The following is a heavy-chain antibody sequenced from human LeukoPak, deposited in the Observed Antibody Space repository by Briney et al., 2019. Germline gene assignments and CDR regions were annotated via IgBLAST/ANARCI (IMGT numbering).Heavy chain of an antibody. V-gene: IGHV3-23*01. CDR1: GFTFSSYG. CDR3: VGAAADTTPRP. J-gene: IGHJ4*02. D-gene: IGHD6-13*01. CDR2: ISGNGGAT. Sequence: GGSLRLSCVASGFTFSSYGMTWVRQAPGEGLEWISSISGNGGATYYADSVKGRFTISRDNAKNTLYLQMNSLRAEDTAVYYCVGAAADTTPRPWGQGTLVTVSS.